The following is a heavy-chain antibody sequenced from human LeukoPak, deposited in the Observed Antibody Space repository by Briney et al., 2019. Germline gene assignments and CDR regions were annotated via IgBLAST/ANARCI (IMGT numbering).Heavy chain of an antibody. CDR2: IRSKANSYAT. D-gene: IGHD3-10*01. V-gene: IGHV3-73*01. J-gene: IGHJ6*03. Sequence: GGSLRLSCAASGFTFSGSAMHWVRQASGKGLEWVGRIRSKANSYATAYAASVKGRFTISRDDSKNTAYLQMNSLKTADTAVYYCTCLGVYMDVWGKGTTVTVSS. CDR1: GFTFSGSA. CDR3: TCLGVYMDV.